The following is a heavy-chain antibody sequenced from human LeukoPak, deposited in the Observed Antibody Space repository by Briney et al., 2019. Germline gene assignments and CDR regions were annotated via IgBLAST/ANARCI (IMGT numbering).Heavy chain of an antibody. CDR2: INWIGDTT. D-gene: IGHD1-1*01. J-gene: IGHJ1*01. CDR1: GFTFDDYG. Sequence: GGSLRLSCAASGFTFDDYGMTWVRQVPGKELEWIAEINWIGDTTRYGDSVKGRFTISRDNAKNSLDLQINSLRVEDTAFYYCATNPPGRTYLQDWGQGTLVTVSS. V-gene: IGHV3-20*04. CDR3: ATNPPGRTYLQD.